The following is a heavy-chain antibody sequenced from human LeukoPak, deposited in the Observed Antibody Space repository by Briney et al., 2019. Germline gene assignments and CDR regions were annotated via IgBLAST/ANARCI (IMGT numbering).Heavy chain of an antibody. CDR2: ISGSGGST. J-gene: IGHJ4*02. V-gene: IGHV3-23*01. D-gene: IGHD3-22*01. CDR3: AKDSNYYDSSGYSFDY. CDR1: GFTFSSYA. Sequence: PGGSLRLSCVASGFTFSSYAMSWVRQAPGKGLEWVSAISGSGGSTYYADSVKGRFTISRDNSKNTLYLQMNSLRAEDTAVYYCAKDSNYYDSSGYSFDYWGQGTRVTVSS.